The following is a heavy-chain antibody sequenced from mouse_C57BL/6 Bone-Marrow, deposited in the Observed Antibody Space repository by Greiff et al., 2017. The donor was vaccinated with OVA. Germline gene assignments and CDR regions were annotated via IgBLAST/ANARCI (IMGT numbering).Heavy chain of an antibody. Sequence: EVKLVESGEGLVQPGGSLKLSCAASGFTFSSYAMSWVRQTPDKRLEWVAYISSGGDYIYYADTVKGRFTISSDNARTTLYLHMSSLKSEDTAMYYCTRLLDAMDYWGQGTSVTVSS. D-gene: IGHD2-1*01. CDR2: ISSGGDYI. CDR3: TRLLDAMDY. V-gene: IGHV5-9-1*02. CDR1: GFTFSSYA. J-gene: IGHJ4*01.